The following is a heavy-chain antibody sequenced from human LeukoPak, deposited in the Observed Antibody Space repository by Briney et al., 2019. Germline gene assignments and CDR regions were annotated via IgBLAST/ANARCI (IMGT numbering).Heavy chain of an antibody. CDR1: GYTFTSYA. D-gene: IGHD4-11*01. CDR2: INAGNGNT. J-gene: IGHJ3*02. V-gene: IGHV1-3*01. CDR3: ARDGARGDDYSEGAFDI. Sequence: GASVKVSCKASGYTFTSYAMHWVRQAPGQRLEWMGWINAGNGNTKYSQKFQGRVTITRDTSASTAYMELSSLRSEDTAVYYCARDGARGDDYSEGAFDIWGQGTMVTVSS.